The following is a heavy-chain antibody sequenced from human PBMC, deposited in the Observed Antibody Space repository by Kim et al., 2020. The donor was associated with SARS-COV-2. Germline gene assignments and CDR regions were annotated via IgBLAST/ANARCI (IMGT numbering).Heavy chain of an antibody. Sequence: GGSLRLSCAGSGYTLSAFSMSWVRQVPGKGLEWVSYISSTGTTIYYADSVKGRFTISRDNAKNSLFLQMNDLRHEDTGVYYCARGKVTADYYYYGFDV. CDR3: ARGKVTADYYYYGFDV. V-gene: IGHV3-48*02. J-gene: IGHJ6*01. CDR2: ISSTGTTI. CDR1: GYTLSAFS. D-gene: IGHD4-4*01.